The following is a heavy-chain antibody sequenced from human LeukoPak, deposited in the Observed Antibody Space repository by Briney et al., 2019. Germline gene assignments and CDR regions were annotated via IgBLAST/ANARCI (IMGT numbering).Heavy chain of an antibody. CDR3: TRVGYIDEGIDY. D-gene: IGHD5-24*01. V-gene: IGHV3-7*04. CDR1: GCPFSSYW. J-gene: IGHJ4*02. Sequence: GGSLRLSCVASGCPFSSYWMTWVRQAPGKGLEWVANIKQDGSKKSYVDSVKGRFTISRDNAKNSLYLQMNSLRAEDTAINYCTRVGYIDEGIDYWGQGTLVTVSS. CDR2: IKQDGSKK.